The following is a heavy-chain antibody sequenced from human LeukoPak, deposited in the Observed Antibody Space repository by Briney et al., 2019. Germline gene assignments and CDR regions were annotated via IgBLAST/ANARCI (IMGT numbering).Heavy chain of an antibody. CDR2: INPSGGST. D-gene: IGHD1-14*01. Sequence: ASVKVSCKASGYTFTSYYMHWVRQAPGQGLEWMGIINPSGGSTSYAQKFQGRVTMTRDTSTSTAYMELSSLRSEDTAVYYCARDYKERDAFDIWGQGTMVTVSS. J-gene: IGHJ3*02. V-gene: IGHV1-46*01. CDR3: ARDYKERDAFDI. CDR1: GYTFTSYY.